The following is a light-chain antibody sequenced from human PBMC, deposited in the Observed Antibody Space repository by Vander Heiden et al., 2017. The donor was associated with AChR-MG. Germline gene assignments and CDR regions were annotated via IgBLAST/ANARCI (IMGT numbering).Light chain of an antibody. CDR3: QQSFSTPHT. Sequence: DIQMTQSPSSLSASVGDRVTITCRASQSISTYLNWYQQKPGKAPKLLIFAASSLQSGVPSRFSGSGSATDFTLTITRLQPEDVATYYCQQSFSTPHTFGHGTKVDIK. CDR2: AAS. J-gene: IGKJ3*01. CDR1: QSISTY. V-gene: IGKV1-39*01.